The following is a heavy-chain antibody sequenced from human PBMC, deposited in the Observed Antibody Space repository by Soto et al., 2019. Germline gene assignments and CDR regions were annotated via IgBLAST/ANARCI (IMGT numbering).Heavy chain of an antibody. Sequence: TLSLTCPVSGGSVTSDEDYWTWIRQSPGKGLEWIGYISNSGSTGYSPSLKTRLSMSVDRSKNQFTLRLTSVTAADTAVYFCATESGSTYGYFDHWGQGTQVTVSS. CDR2: ISNSGST. CDR3: ATESGSTYGYFDH. CDR1: GGSVTSDEDY. V-gene: IGHV4-30-4*01. D-gene: IGHD5-18*01. J-gene: IGHJ4*02.